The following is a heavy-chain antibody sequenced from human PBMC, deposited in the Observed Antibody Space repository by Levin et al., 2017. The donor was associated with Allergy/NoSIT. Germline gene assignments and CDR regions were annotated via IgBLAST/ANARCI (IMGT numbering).Heavy chain of an antibody. Sequence: GESLKISCVASGFTFSDNSFYWVRQVPGKGLEWVSYISVRGTNMYYADSVKGRFTISRDNAKNSVFLQMNSLRVDDTAVYYCARDRYGSGVDYWGQGTLVTVSS. CDR2: ISVRGTNM. CDR3: ARDRYGSGVDY. CDR1: GFTFSDNS. D-gene: IGHD3-10*01. V-gene: IGHV3-48*01. J-gene: IGHJ4*02.